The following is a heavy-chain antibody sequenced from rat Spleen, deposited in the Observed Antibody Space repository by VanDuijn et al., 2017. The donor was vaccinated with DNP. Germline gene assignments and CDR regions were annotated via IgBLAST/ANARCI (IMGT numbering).Heavy chain of an antibody. CDR1: GFTFSNYG. V-gene: IGHV5-29*01. CDR3: ATGHFDY. CDR2: ISYDGSST. Sequence: EVQLVESGGGLVQPGRSLKLSCAASGFTFSNYGMAWVRQAPTKGLEWVATISYDGSSTYYRDSVKGRFTISRDNAESTLYLQMDSLRYEDTSTDYCATGHFDYWGQGVMVTVSS. J-gene: IGHJ2*01.